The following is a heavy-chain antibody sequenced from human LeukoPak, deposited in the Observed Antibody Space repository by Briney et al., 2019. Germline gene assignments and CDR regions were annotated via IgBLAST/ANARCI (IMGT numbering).Heavy chain of an antibody. CDR3: AKDRIVVVPAASDAFDI. CDR2: IRYDGSNK. J-gene: IGHJ3*02. D-gene: IGHD2-2*01. CDR1: GFTFSSYG. Sequence: QPGGSLRLSCAASGFTFSSYGMHWVRQAPGKGLEWVAFIRYDGSNKYYADSVKGRFTISRDNSKYTLYLQMNSLRAEDTAVYYCAKDRIVVVPAASDAFDIWGQGTMVTVSS. V-gene: IGHV3-30*02.